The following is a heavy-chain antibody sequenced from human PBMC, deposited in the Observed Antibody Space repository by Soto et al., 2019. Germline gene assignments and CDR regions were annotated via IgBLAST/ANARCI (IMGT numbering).Heavy chain of an antibody. CDR3: ARAIAVAGTRAFDI. CDR2: IYYSGST. D-gene: IGHD6-19*01. CDR1: GGSISSGGYY. V-gene: IGHV4-31*03. Sequence: TSETLSLTCTVSGGSISSGGYYWSWIRQHPGKGLEWIGYIYYSGSTYYNPSLKSRVTISVDTSKNQFSLKLSSVTAADTAVYYCARAIAVAGTRAFDIWGQGTMVTVSS. J-gene: IGHJ3*02.